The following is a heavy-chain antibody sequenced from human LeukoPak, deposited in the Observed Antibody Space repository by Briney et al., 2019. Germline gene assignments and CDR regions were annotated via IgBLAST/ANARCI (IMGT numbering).Heavy chain of an antibody. J-gene: IGHJ4*02. CDR1: GGSFSRYY. V-gene: IGHV4-34*01. D-gene: IGHD4-17*01. Sequence: SETLSLTCAVFGGSFSRYYWSWIRQPPGKGLEWIGEINHRGSTTHNPSLKSRVTISVDTSKNQFSLKLTSVTAADTAVYYCASADYGDYPGDGFWGQGTLVTVSS. CDR2: INHRGST. CDR3: ASADYGDYPGDGF.